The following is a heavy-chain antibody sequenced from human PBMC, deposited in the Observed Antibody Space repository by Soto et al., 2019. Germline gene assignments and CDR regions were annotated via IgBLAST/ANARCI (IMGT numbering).Heavy chain of an antibody. CDR2: IYSGGST. D-gene: IGHD6-13*01. CDR1: GFTVSSNY. J-gene: IGHJ5*02. Sequence: QAVGSLRLSCAASGFTVSSNYMSWVRQAPGKGLEWVSVIYSGGSTYYADSVKGRFTISRDNSKNTLYPQMNSLRAEDTAVYYCARVGLSWSGYSSSWYVSWFDPWGQGTLVTVSS. CDR3: ARVGLSWSGYSSSWYVSWFDP. V-gene: IGHV3-53*01.